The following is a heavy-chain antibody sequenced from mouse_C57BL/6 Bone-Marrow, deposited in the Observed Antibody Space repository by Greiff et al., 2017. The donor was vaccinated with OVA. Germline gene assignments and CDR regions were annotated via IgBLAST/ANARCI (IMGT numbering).Heavy chain of an antibody. V-gene: IGHV14-4*01. CDR2: IDPENGDT. CDR3: TTGDFPLAY. J-gene: IGHJ3*01. CDR1: GFNIKDDY. Sequence: EVQLQQSGAELVRPGASVKLSCTASGFNIKDDYMHWVKQRPEQGLEWIGWIDPENGDTEYASKFQGKATITADTSSNTAYLQLSSLTSEDTAVYYCTTGDFPLAYSGQRTLVTVSA.